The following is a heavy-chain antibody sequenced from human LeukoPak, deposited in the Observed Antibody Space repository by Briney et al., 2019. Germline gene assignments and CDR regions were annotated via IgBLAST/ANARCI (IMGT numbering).Heavy chain of an antibody. V-gene: IGHV3-21*01. J-gene: IGHJ4*02. CDR3: AKSRAGSGSYYRFDY. D-gene: IGHD3-10*01. Sequence: GGSLRLSCAASGFTFSRHSMSWVRQAPGKGLEWVSSISSSSGYIYYADSVKGRFTISRDNAKPSLYLQMNTLRAEDTAVYYCAKSRAGSGSYYRFDYWGQGILVTVSS. CDR1: GFTFSRHS. CDR2: ISSSSGYI.